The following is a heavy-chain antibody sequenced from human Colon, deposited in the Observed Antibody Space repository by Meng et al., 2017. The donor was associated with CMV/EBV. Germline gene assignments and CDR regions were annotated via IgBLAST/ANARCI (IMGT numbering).Heavy chain of an antibody. J-gene: IGHJ4*02. Sequence: VSWAASGMTFSSWWRHWVRQAPGKGLVWVSRIKTGGSYTTYADTVKGRFTIYRDNAKNTLYLQMNSLRVEDTAVYYCVGGGSRYMDYWGQGTLVTVSS. CDR2: IKTGGSYT. CDR1: GMTFSSWW. D-gene: IGHD3-16*01. V-gene: IGHV3-74*03. CDR3: VGGGSRYMDY.